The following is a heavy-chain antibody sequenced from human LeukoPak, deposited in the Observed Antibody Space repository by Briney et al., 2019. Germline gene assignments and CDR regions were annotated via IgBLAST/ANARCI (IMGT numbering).Heavy chain of an antibody. CDR1: GFTFTSYG. D-gene: IGHD6-13*01. CDR3: ATVKSSIAAAGTPLGWFDP. J-gene: IGHJ5*02. CDR2: IRYDGSNK. V-gene: IGHV3-30*02. Sequence: GGALRLSCAASGFTFTSYGMHWVRQAPGKGLEWVAFIRYDGSNKYYADSVKGRFTISRDNTRNTLYLQMNSLRAEDTAVYYCATVKSSIAAAGTPLGWFDPWGQGTLVTVPS.